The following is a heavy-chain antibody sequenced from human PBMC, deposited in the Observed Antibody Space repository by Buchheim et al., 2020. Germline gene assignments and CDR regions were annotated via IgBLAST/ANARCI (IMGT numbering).Heavy chain of an antibody. V-gene: IGHV4-30-4*01. J-gene: IGHJ4*02. CDR3: ARARLTTGLLRVLDGFDY. CDR1: NASISTGDFY. CDR2: TDYRGTT. Sequence: QVQLLESGPGLVKPSQTLSLTCTVSNASISTGDFYWSWIRQPPGKGLEWIGYTDYRGTTYYNPSLKSRLTISVDTSKNPFSLKLSSVTAADTALYYCARARLTTGLLRVLDGFDYWGQGAL. D-gene: IGHD1-1*01.